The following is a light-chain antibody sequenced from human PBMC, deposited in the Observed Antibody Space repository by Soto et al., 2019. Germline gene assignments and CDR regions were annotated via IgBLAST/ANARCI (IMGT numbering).Light chain of an antibody. CDR1: PSAGSF. CDR3: QQYNHLPPLT. V-gene: IGKV3-15*01. CDR2: DVS. Sequence: DIVMTQSPATLSVSAGDRATLSCRASPSAGSFLAWYQQKPGQAPRLLMYDVSTRAAGVPARFSGSRSGTEFTLTISGLQPYDFAVYYCQQYNHLPPLTFGGGTGVEMK. J-gene: IGKJ4*01.